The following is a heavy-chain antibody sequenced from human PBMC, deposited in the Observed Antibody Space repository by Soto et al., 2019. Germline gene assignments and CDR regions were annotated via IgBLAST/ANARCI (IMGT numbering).Heavy chain of an antibody. CDR2: ISWNSGSI. J-gene: IGHJ3*02. Sequence: EVQLVESGGGLVQPGRSLRLSCAASGFTFDDYAMPWVRQAPGKGLEWVSGISWNSGSIGYADSVKGRFTISRDNAKNSLYLQMNSLRAEDTALYYCAKGSARWLQNDAFDIWGQGTMVTVSS. D-gene: IGHD5-12*01. V-gene: IGHV3-9*01. CDR3: AKGSARWLQNDAFDI. CDR1: GFTFDDYA.